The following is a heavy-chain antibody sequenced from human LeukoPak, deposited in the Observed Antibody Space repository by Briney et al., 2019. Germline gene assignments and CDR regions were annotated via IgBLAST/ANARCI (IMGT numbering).Heavy chain of an antibody. CDR3: VKDLLNHGRNAFDI. J-gene: IGHJ3*02. CDR1: GFTFSSYA. CDR2: ISSNGDTT. Sequence: PGRSLRLSCSASGFTFSSYAMYWVRQAPGKGLEYVSAISSNGDTTYYADSVKGRFTISRDNSKNTLHLQMSSLRADDTAVFYCVKDLLNHGRNAFDIWGQGTMVTVSS. V-gene: IGHV3-64D*09. D-gene: IGHD4-23*01.